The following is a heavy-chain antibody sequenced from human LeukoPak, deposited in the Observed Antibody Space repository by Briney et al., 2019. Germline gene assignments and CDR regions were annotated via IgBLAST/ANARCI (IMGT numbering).Heavy chain of an antibody. CDR1: GFTXSSYW. J-gene: IGHJ4*02. CDR2: IKKDGSEK. V-gene: IGHV3-7*01. D-gene: IGHD5-18*01. Sequence: XXXSXXASGFTXSSYWMSWVRQAPGKGLEWVANIKKDGSEKYYVDSVKGRFTISRDNAKTSLYLQMNSLRAEDTAVYYCARDLSGVTGYTYGRGIDYWGQGTLVTVSS. CDR3: ARDLSGVTGYTYGRGIDY.